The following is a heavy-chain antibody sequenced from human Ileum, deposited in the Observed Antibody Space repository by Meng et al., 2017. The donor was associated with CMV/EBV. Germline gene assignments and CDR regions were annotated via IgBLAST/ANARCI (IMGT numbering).Heavy chain of an antibody. CDR1: VFRISDNL. CDR3: VREGYSSGRAPAFDY. Sequence: LLEWEGGGVGQPGTARVLCCVACVFRISDNLRQWGLQTPGRGVEWLAGISKENTEFYEDSVKGRCTISRDDSKNTVDLQMNSLRLEDTAMYYCVREGYSSGRAPAFDYWGQGTLVTVSS. D-gene: IGHD2-15*01. CDR2: ISKENTE. J-gene: IGHJ4*02. V-gene: IGHV3-30*19.